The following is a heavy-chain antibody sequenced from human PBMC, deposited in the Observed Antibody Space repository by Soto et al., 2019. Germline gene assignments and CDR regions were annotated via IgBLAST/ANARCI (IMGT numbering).Heavy chain of an antibody. CDR1: GYTFTRYG. CDR3: AMVDVYVTPSPQDV. V-gene: IGHV1-18*01. CDR2: INTYNGNT. J-gene: IGHJ6*02. D-gene: IGHD3-16*01. Sequence: QVQLVQSGAEVKNPGASVKVSCKASGYTFTRYGIGWARQAPGQGLEWMGWINTYNGNTNYAQNVQGRVTLITDTSTSTAYMELRSLRSNDTDIYYCAMVDVYVTPSPQDVWGQGTTVIVSS.